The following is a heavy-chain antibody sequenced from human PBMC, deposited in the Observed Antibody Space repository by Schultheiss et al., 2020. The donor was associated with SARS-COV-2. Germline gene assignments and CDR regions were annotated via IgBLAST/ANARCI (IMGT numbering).Heavy chain of an antibody. J-gene: IGHJ6*02. Sequence: GGSLRLSCAASGFTFNNYAMSWVRQAPGKGLEWVSSISSSSSYIYYADSVKGRFTISRDNAKNTLYLQMNSLRAEDTAVYYCTTDLESVVVIPYYYYGMDVWGQGTTVTVSS. CDR1: GFTFNNYA. V-gene: IGHV3-21*04. D-gene: IGHD2-21*01. CDR2: ISSSSSYI. CDR3: TTDLESVVVIPYYYYGMDV.